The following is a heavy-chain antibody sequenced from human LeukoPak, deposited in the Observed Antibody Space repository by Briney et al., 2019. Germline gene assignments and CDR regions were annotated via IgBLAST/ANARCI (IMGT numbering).Heavy chain of an antibody. CDR2: INPSGGST. Sequence: SVKVSCKASGYTFTSYYMHWVRQAPGQGLEWMGIINPSGGSTSYAQKFQGRVTMTTDTSTNTVYMELRSLRFDDTAVYYCARDLAGIVGVTAWFDPWGQGTLVTVSS. CDR3: ARDLAGIVGVTAWFDP. CDR1: GYTFTSYY. V-gene: IGHV1-46*01. D-gene: IGHD1-26*01. J-gene: IGHJ5*02.